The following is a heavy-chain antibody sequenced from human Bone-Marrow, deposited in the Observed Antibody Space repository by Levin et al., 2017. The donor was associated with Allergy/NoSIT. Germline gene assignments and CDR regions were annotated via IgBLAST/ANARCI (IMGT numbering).Heavy chain of an antibody. Sequence: SGGSLRLSCAASGFTFSSYSMNWVRQAPGKGLEWVSYISSSSSTIYYADSVKGRFTISRDNAKNSLYLQMNSLRDEDTAVYYCARSLHDYGDPVSPGVDYWGQGTLVTVSS. D-gene: IGHD4-17*01. J-gene: IGHJ4*02. CDR2: ISSSSSTI. CDR1: GFTFSSYS. CDR3: ARSLHDYGDPVSPGVDY. V-gene: IGHV3-48*02.